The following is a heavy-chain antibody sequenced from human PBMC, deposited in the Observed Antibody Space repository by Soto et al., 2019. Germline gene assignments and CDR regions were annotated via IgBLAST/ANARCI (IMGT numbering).Heavy chain of an antibody. CDR3: ARGGATIFGVIDS. Sequence: ASVKVSCKTSGYSFFSYYIHWVRQAPGQGLEWMGRFLASGGNTDYAQRFRGRVSMTRDTSTTNTVSLELTSLTSDDTAVYYCARGGATIFGVIDSWGQGTRVTVSS. CDR2: FLASGGNT. D-gene: IGHD3-3*02. CDR1: GYSFFSYY. V-gene: IGHV1-46*01. J-gene: IGHJ4*02.